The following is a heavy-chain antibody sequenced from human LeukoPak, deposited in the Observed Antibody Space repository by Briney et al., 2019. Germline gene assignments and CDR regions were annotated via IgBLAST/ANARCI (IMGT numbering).Heavy chain of an antibody. V-gene: IGHV3-30*18. J-gene: IGHJ6*04. CDR3: AKLFTTVTTNPKDV. Sequence: GGSLRLSCAASGFTFSTYGMHWVRQAPGKGLEWVAVISFDGSDKYYADSVKGRFTISRDNSKKTLYLQMNSLRAEDTAVYYCAKLFTTVTTNPKDVWGRGTTVTVSS. CDR1: GFTFSTYG. CDR2: ISFDGSDK. D-gene: IGHD4-17*01.